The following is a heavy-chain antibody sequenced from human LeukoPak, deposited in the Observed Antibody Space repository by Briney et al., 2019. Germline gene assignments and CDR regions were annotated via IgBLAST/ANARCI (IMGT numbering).Heavy chain of an antibody. Sequence: GGSLRLSCAASGXTFSSHDVNWFRQAPGKGLEWISHISDSGSIYYADSVKGRFTISRDNAKNSLYLQMNSLRAEDTALYYCARDSLLAYYYDSSGYYVRDAFDIWGQGTMVTVSS. CDR1: GXTFSSHD. D-gene: IGHD3-22*01. CDR3: ARDSLLAYYYDSSGYYVRDAFDI. CDR2: ISDSGSI. V-gene: IGHV3-48*03. J-gene: IGHJ3*02.